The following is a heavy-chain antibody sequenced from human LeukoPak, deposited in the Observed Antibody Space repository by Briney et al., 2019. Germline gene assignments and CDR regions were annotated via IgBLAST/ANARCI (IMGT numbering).Heavy chain of an antibody. V-gene: IGHV4-59*01. Sequence: SETLSLTCTVSGGSISSYYWSWIRQPPGKGLEWIGYIYYSGSTNYNPSLKSRVTISVDTSKNQFSLKLSSVTAADTAVYYCARGGMYRYSYGSPFDYWGQGTPVTVSS. CDR1: GGSISSYY. J-gene: IGHJ4*02. D-gene: IGHD5-18*01. CDR3: ARGGMYRYSYGSPFDY. CDR2: IYYSGST.